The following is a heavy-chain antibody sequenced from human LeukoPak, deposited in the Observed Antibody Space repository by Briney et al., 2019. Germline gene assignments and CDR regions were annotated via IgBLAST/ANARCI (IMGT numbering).Heavy chain of an antibody. CDR2: ISTDGGGT. J-gene: IGHJ4*02. D-gene: IGHD2-15*01. V-gene: IGHV3-64D*06. CDR1: GFTFNTYA. CDR3: VKYHNSCYSV. Sequence: GGSLRLSCSASGFTFNTYAMHWVRQAPGKGLEYVSAISTDGGGTYYVDSVKGRFTISRDNSKNTLYLQMSSLRAEDTAVYYCVKYHNSCYSVWGQGTLVTVSS.